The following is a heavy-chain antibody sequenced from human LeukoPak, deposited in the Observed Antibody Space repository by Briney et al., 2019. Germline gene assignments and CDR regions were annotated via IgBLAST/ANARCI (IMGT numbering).Heavy chain of an antibody. CDR2: ISYEGSNK. CDR3: AKDERDVASHNSNNGMDV. J-gene: IGHJ6*01. V-gene: IGHV3-30*18. CDR1: GFTFSSYV. D-gene: IGHD1-1*01. Sequence: GRSLRLSCAASGFTFSSYVMHWVRQAPGKGLEWVAVISYEGSNKYYADSVRGCFTTSSDTSKKPLFLKMNSMSADSTAVYFSAKDERDVASHNSNNGMDVSGERDTWSPSPQ.